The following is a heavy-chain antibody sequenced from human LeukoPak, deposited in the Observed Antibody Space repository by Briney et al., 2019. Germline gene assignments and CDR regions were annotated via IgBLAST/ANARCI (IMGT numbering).Heavy chain of an antibody. CDR3: ARGRTIYYGSGSYQGDY. CDR1: GYTFTTYG. D-gene: IGHD3-10*01. J-gene: IGHJ4*02. CDR2: IGASSGNT. Sequence: ASVKVSCKASGYTFTTYGISWVRQAPGQGLEWMGWIGASSGNTIYAQKLQGRITMTTDTSTSTAYTELRSLRSDDTAVYYCARGRTIYYGSGSYQGDYWGQGTLVTVSS. V-gene: IGHV1-18*01.